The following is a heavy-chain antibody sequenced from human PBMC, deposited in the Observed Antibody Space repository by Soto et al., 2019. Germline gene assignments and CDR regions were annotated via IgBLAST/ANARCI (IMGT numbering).Heavy chain of an antibody. CDR2: INHSGST. Sequence: KPSETLSLTCAVYGGSFSGYYWSWIRQPPGKGLEWIGEINHSGSTNYNPSLRSRVTISVDTSKNQFSLKLSSVTAADTAVYYCARGPSTFRRYSSGAFDYWGQGTLVTVSS. J-gene: IGHJ4*02. V-gene: IGHV4-34*01. CDR1: GGSFSGYY. D-gene: IGHD6-19*01. CDR3: ARGPSTFRRYSSGAFDY.